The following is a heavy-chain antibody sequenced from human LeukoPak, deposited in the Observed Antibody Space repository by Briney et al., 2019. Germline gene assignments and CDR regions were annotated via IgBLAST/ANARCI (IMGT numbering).Heavy chain of an antibody. D-gene: IGHD4-11*01. Sequence: ASVKVSCKASGYTFTSYDINWVRQATGQGLEWIGWMNPNSGNTGYAQKFQGRVTITRNTSISTAYMELSSLRSEDTAVYYCARAHSNLDAFDIWGQGTMVTVSS. J-gene: IGHJ3*02. V-gene: IGHV1-8*03. CDR2: MNPNSGNT. CDR1: GYTFTSYD. CDR3: ARAHSNLDAFDI.